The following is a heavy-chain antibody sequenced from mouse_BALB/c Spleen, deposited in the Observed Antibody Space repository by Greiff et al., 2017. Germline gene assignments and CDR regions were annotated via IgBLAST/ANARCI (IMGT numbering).Heavy chain of an antibody. D-gene: IGHD2-4*01. CDR2: ISSGSSTI. Sequence: EVKLMESGGGLVQPGGSRKLSCAASGFTFSSFGMHWVRQSPEKGLEWVAYISSGSSTIYYADTVKGRFTISRDNPKTTLFLQMTSLRSEDTAMYYCASSGDYDYYAMDYWGQGTSVTVSS. J-gene: IGHJ4*01. CDR3: ASSGDYDYYAMDY. V-gene: IGHV5-17*02. CDR1: GFTFSSFG.